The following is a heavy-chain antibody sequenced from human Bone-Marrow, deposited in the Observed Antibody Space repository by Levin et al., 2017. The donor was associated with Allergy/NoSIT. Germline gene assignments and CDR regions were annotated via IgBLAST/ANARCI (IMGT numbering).Heavy chain of an antibody. D-gene: IGHD2-15*01. V-gene: IGHV5-51*01. Sequence: LGESLKISCQGSGYTFTNYWIAWVRQIPGKGLEWMGSFHPADSETKNNPSFQGQVTISADTSITTAYLQWGSLKASDTAIYYCARHGGFCSGGNCYGGNYYYDMDVWGQGTTVTVSS. CDR2: FHPADSET. CDR3: ARHGGFCSGGNCYGGNYYYDMDV. CDR1: GYTFTNYW. J-gene: IGHJ6*02.